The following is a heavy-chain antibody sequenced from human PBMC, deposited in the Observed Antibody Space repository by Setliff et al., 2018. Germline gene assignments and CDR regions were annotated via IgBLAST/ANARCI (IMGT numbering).Heavy chain of an antibody. J-gene: IGHJ4*02. CDR2: WYTSGIT. CDR1: GGSISGGTYY. D-gene: IGHD3-10*01. Sequence: SETLSLTCTVSGGSISGGTYYWTWIRRPAGKGLEWIGHWYTSGITNYNPSLKSQVTISVDTSKNQFSLKLSSVTAADTAVFFCARGQNSYHPGSWGPLYDHWGQGTQVTVSS. CDR3: ARGQNSYHPGSWGPLYDH. V-gene: IGHV4-61*09.